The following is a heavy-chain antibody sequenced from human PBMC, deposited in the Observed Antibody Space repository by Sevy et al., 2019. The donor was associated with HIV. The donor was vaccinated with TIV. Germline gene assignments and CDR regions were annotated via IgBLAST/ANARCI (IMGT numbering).Heavy chain of an antibody. J-gene: IGHJ4*02. CDR1: GRTFSSSA. CDR2: IIPMFGTA. CDR3: ARSMSWYASFDY. V-gene: IGHV1-69*13. D-gene: IGHD6-13*01. Sequence: ASVKVSCKASGRTFSSSAISWVRQAPGQGLEWLGGIIPMFGTANYVQKFQGRVTITADESTSTAYMELRSLRSEDTAVYYCARSMSWYASFDYWGQGTLVTVSS.